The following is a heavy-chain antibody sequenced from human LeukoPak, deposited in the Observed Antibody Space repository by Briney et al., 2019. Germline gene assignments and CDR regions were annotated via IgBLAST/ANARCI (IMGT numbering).Heavy chain of an antibody. CDR2: ISSGSRTI. CDR1: GFTSSNYG. J-gene: IGHJ4*02. CDR3: ARGGSSRPDY. Sequence: PGGSLRLSCAASGFTSSNYGMNWVRQAPGKGLEWVSYISSGSRTINYADSVKGRFTVSRDKAKNSLYLQMNSLRAEDTAVYYCARGGSSRPDYWGQGTLVTVSS. V-gene: IGHV3-48*01.